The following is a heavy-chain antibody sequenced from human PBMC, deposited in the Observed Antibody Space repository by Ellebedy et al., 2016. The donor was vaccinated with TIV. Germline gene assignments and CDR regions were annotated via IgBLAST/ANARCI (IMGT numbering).Heavy chain of an antibody. Sequence: GGSLRLXCAASGFTFSSYCMHWVRQAPGKGLVWVSRINSDGSSTSYADSVKGRLTISRDNAKNTLYLQMNSLRAEDTAVYYCARSRGYSYQDYWGQGTLVTVSS. CDR2: INSDGSST. D-gene: IGHD5-18*01. CDR1: GFTFSSYC. J-gene: IGHJ4*02. CDR3: ARSRGYSYQDY. V-gene: IGHV3-74*01.